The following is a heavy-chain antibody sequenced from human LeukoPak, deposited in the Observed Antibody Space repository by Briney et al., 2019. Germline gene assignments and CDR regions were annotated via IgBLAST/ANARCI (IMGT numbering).Heavy chain of an antibody. CDR3: ARWRGAQSEFVV. CDR1: GFNFGDYA. J-gene: IGHJ4*02. D-gene: IGHD3-3*01. V-gene: IGHV3-7*01. Sequence: GGSLRLSCAASGFNFGDYAMSWVRQALGQGLERVAHIKEGGRGTFYVDSVKGRFTGSRDDARNTVYLQMNSLRAEDTAVYYCARWRGAQSEFVVWGQGTLVTVSS. CDR2: IKEGGRGT.